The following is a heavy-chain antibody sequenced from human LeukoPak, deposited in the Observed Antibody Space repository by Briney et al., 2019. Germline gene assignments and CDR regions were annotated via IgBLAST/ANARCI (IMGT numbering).Heavy chain of an antibody. J-gene: IGHJ4*02. CDR2: ISAYNGNT. Sequence: ASVKVSCKASGYTFTSYGISWVRQAPGQGREGMGWISAYNGNTNYAQKLQGRVTMTTDTSTSTAYMELRSLRSDDTAVYYCARDLGYCSGGSCLTFDYWGQGTLVTVSS. V-gene: IGHV1-18*01. CDR1: GYTFTSYG. CDR3: ARDLGYCSGGSCLTFDY. D-gene: IGHD2-15*01.